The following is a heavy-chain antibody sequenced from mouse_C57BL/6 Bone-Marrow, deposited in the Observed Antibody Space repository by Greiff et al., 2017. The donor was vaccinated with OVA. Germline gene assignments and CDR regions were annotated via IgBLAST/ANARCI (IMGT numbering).Heavy chain of an antibody. J-gene: IGHJ3*01. CDR3: ARREHYYGSIAY. CDR2: ISSGSSTI. D-gene: IGHD1-1*01. CDR1: GFTFSDYG. Sequence: EVKLVESGGGLVKPGGSLKLSCAASGFTFSDYGMHWVRQAPEKGLEWVAYISSGSSTIYYADTVKGRFTISRDNAKNTLFLQMTSLRSEDTAMYYCARREHYYGSIAYWGQGTLVTVSA. V-gene: IGHV5-17*01.